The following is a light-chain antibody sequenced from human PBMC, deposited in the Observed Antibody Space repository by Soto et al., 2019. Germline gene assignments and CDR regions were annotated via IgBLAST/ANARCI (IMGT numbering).Light chain of an antibody. CDR3: CSYAGSSTHVV. CDR2: EVS. V-gene: IGLV2-23*02. CDR1: SSDVGSYNL. J-gene: IGLJ2*01. Sequence: QSALTQPASVSGSPGQSITISCTGTSSDVGSYNLVSWYQQHPGKAPKLMIYEVSTRPSGVSNRFSGSKSGNTASLTISGLQAEDEADYRGCSYAGSSTHVVFGGGTKLTVL.